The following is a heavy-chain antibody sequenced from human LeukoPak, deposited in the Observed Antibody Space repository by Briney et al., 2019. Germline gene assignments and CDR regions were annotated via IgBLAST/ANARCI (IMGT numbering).Heavy chain of an antibody. V-gene: IGHV3-21*01. Sequence: PGGSLRLSCAASGFTFSSYSMNWVRQAPGKGLEWVSSISSSSSYIYYADSVKGRFTISRDNAKNSLYLQMNNLRAEDTAVYYCARDRYYYDSSGYYPYYFDYWGQGTLVTVSS. CDR2: ISSSSSYI. D-gene: IGHD3-22*01. CDR3: ARDRYYYDSSGYYPYYFDY. J-gene: IGHJ4*02. CDR1: GFTFSSYS.